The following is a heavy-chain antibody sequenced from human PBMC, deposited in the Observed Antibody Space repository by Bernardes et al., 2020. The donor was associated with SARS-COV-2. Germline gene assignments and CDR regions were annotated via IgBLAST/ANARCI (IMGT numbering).Heavy chain of an antibody. CDR1: GYTFTGYY. J-gene: IGHJ4*02. CDR2: INPNSGGT. CDR3: ARDLMDSRGKYFDC. V-gene: IGHV1-2*02. Sequence: ASVKVSCKASGYTFTGYYIHWVRQAPGQGLEWMGWINPNSGGTNYAQKFQGRVTMTGDTSIRTAYMELSRLRSDDTAMYYCARDLMDSRGKYFDCWGQGSLVTVSS. D-gene: IGHD3-22*01.